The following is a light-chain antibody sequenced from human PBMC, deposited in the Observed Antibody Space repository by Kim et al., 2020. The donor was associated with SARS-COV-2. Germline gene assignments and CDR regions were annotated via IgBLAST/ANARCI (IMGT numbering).Light chain of an antibody. CDR3: QHYGTSPVA. Sequence: LAPGGNATLSCRASQSGDRNHFAWYQQTPGQAPSLVLSAAYNRATRIPDRFSGCVSGTDFTLTITRLEPEDFVLYYCQHYGTSPVAFGQGTKLEI. CDR2: AAY. CDR1: QSGDRNH. V-gene: IGKV3-20*01. J-gene: IGKJ2*01.